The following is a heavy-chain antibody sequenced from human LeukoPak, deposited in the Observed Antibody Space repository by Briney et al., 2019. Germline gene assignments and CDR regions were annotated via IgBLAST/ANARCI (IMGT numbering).Heavy chain of an antibody. CDR1: RFTFSYYP. Sequence: PGGSLRLSCAASRFTFSYYPMHWVRQAPGKGLEWVAVISYDGSNQYYADSVKGRFTISRDNSKNTLYLQMNSLRAEDTAVYYCARGSQRSYYFDYWGQGTLVTVSS. V-gene: IGHV3-30-3*01. CDR3: ARGSQRSYYFDY. J-gene: IGHJ4*02. CDR2: ISYDGSNQ. D-gene: IGHD1-1*01.